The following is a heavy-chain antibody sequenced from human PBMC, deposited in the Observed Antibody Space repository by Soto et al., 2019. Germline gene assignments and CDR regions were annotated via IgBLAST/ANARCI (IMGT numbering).Heavy chain of an antibody. Sequence: SDTLSLTCTVSGGSVSSDTHYWSWIRQPPGKRLEWIGFIYSSGSTDYNPSLKSRLTMSVDMSKKQFSLTLRSVTAADTAMYYCVRDGTKNLRDWFDPWGQGMLVTVYS. CDR3: VRDGTKNLRDWFDP. CDR2: IYSSGST. CDR1: GGSVSSDTHY. J-gene: IGHJ5*02. V-gene: IGHV4-61*01. D-gene: IGHD1-1*01.